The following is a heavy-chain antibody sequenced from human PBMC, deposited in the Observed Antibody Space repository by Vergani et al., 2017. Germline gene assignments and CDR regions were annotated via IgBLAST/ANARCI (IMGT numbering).Heavy chain of an antibody. CDR3: AVEQPPSLTAAFDI. V-gene: IGHV3-33*01. CDR2: IWYDGSNK. CDR1: GFTFSSYG. Sequence: QVQLVESGGGVVQPGRSLRLSCAASGFTFSSYGMHWVRQAPGKGLEWVAGIWYDGSNKYYADSVKGRFTISRDNSKNTLYLQMNSLRAEDTAVYYCAVEQPPSLTAAFDIWGQGTMVTVSS. J-gene: IGHJ3*02. D-gene: IGHD1/OR15-1a*01.